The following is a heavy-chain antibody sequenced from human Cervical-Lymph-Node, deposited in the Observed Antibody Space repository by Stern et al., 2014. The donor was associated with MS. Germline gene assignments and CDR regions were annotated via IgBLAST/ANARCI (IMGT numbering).Heavy chain of an antibody. Sequence: QMQLVQSGAEVKKPGASVKVSCKASGYTFTSYTMHWVRQAPGQRLEWMGWINSGNGNTKYSQKFQGRVTITRDTSASTAYMALNNLRSEDTAVYYCARETDYDILTGLDYWGQGTLVTVSS. D-gene: IGHD3-9*01. J-gene: IGHJ4*02. CDR3: ARETDYDILTGLDY. CDR1: GYTFTSYT. V-gene: IGHV1-3*01. CDR2: INSGNGNT.